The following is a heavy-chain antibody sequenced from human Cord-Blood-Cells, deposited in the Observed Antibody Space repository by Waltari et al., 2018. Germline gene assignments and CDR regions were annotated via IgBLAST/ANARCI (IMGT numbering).Heavy chain of an antibody. CDR1: GGSISSGSYY. Sequence: QVQLQESGPGLVKPSQTLSLTCTVPGGSISSGSYYWSWIRQPAGKGLEWIGYIYTSGSTNYNPSLKSRVTISVDTSKNQFSLKLSSVTAADTAVYYCARAVVATIDYWGQGTLVTVSS. D-gene: IGHD5-12*01. V-gene: IGHV4-61*09. CDR3: ARAVVATIDY. J-gene: IGHJ4*02. CDR2: IYTSGST.